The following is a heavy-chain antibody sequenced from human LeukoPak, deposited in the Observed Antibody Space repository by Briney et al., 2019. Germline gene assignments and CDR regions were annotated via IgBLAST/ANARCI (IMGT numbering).Heavy chain of an antibody. D-gene: IGHD3-3*01. J-gene: IGHJ3*02. CDR2: IYYSGST. CDR3: ARFGSDYDFWSGSPNNAFDI. Sequence: PSETLSLTCTVSGGSISSGDYYWSGSSQPRGKGLEWIVYIYYSGSTYYNPSLKSRVTISVDTSKNQFSLKLSSVTAADTAVYYCARFGSDYDFWSGSPNNAFDIWGQGTMVTVSS. CDR1: GGSISSGDYY. V-gene: IGHV4-30-4*08.